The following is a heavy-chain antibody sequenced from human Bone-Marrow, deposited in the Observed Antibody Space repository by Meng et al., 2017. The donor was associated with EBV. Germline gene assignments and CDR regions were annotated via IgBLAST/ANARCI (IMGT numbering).Heavy chain of an antibody. J-gene: IGHJ4*02. Sequence: QVHPVQSGAEVKRPGTSGKVSCMASGGTVSSYAISWVRQAPGQGREWMGGIIPIYGTASYAQKLQGRVTITAAEATSTAYMELSSLRSEDTDVYFCARGGELLESFDYWGQGTLVTVSS. CDR3: ARGGELLESFDY. CDR2: IIPIYGTA. D-gene: IGHD1-26*01. V-gene: IGHV1-69*01. CDR1: GGTVSSYA.